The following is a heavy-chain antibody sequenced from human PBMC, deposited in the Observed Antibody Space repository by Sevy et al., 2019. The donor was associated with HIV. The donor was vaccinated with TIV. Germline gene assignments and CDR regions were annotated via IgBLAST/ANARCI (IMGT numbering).Heavy chain of an antibody. CDR1: GFTFSDYY. CDR3: ARDRDYYDSSGYTI. V-gene: IGHV3-11*01. Sequence: GGSLRLSCAASGFTFSDYYMSWNRQAPGKGLEWVSYISSSGSTIYYADSVKGRFTISRDNAKNSLYLQMNSLRAEDTAVYYCARDRDYYDSSGYTIWGQGTLVTVSS. J-gene: IGHJ4*02. D-gene: IGHD3-22*01. CDR2: ISSSGSTI.